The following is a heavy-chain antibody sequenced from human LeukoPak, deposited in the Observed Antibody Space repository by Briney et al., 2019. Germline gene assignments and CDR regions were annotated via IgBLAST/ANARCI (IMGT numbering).Heavy chain of an antibody. CDR2: INTNTGNP. CDR3: ARSLTRVVLWFGELPLPFDY. CDR1: GYTFTSYA. J-gene: IGHJ4*02. V-gene: IGHV7-4-1*02. D-gene: IGHD3-10*01. Sequence: GASVKVSCKASGYTFTSYAMNWVRQAPGQGLEWMGWINTNTGNPTYAQGFTGRFVFSLDTSVSTAYLQISSLKAEDTAVYYCARSLTRVVLWFGELPLPFDYWGQGTLVTVSS.